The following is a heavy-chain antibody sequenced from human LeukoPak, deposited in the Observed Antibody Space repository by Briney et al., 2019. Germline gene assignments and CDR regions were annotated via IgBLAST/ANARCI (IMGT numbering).Heavy chain of an antibody. CDR1: GFTFSSYS. J-gene: IGHJ4*02. D-gene: IGHD3-10*01. CDR3: ARKRRYYYGWGCYGFDY. V-gene: IGHV3-21*01. CDR2: ISSSSYI. Sequence: GGSLRLSCAASGFTFSSYSMNWVRQAPGKGLEWVSSISSSSYIYYADSVKGRFTISRDNAKNSLYLQMNSLRAEDTAVYYCARKRRYYYGWGCYGFDYGARGPRVPVS.